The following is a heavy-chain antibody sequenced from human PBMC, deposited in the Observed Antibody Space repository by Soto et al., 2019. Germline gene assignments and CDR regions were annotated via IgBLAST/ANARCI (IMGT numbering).Heavy chain of an antibody. Sequence: QMQLVQSGPEVKKPGTSVKVSCKASGFTFSTSAMQWVRQARGQRLEWIGWIVVGSGNTNYAQKFQERVTITRDMSTSTAYMELSSLRSEDTAVYYCAVADVFYDGSHYSVDYWGQGTLVTVSS. CDR2: IVVGSGNT. CDR3: AVADVFYDGSHYSVDY. D-gene: IGHD3-22*01. J-gene: IGHJ4*02. V-gene: IGHV1-58*02. CDR1: GFTFSTSA.